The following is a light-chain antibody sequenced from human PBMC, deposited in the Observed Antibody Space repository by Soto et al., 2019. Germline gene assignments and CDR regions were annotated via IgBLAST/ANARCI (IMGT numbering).Light chain of an antibody. J-gene: IGLJ2*01. V-gene: IGLV3-1*01. CDR2: KDT. CDR1: KLGDKY. CDR3: QAWDSSTFV. Sequence: SYELTQPPSVSVSPGQTASITCSGDKLGDKYASWYQQKPGQSPLLVIYKDTKRPSGIPERFSGSNSGNTATLTLSGTQSMDEADHYCQAWDSSTFVFGGGTKLTVL.